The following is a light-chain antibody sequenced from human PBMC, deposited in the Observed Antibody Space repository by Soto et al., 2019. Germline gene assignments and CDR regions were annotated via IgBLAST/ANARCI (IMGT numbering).Light chain of an antibody. CDR1: QTISSW. J-gene: IGKJ1*01. Sequence: DIQMTQSPSTLSGSVGDRVTITCRASQTISSWLAWYQQKPGKAPKLLIYKASTLKSGVPSRFSGSGPGTEFTLTISSLQPDDFATYYCQHYNSYPEAFGQGTKV. CDR2: KAS. CDR3: QHYNSYPEA. V-gene: IGKV1-5*03.